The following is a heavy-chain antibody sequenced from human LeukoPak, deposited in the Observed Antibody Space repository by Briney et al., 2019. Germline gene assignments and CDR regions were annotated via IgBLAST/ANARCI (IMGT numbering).Heavy chain of an antibody. CDR1: GYTFTSYG. J-gene: IGHJ6*03. V-gene: IGHV1-18*01. Sequence: GASVKVSCKASGYTFTSYGISWVRQAPGQGLEWMGWISAYNGNTNYAQKLQGRVTMTTDTSTSTAYMELRSLRSDDTAVYYCARRLALEYSSSSSGDYYYYYMDVWGKGTTVTVSS. CDR3: ARRLALEYSSSSSGDYYYYYMDV. CDR2: ISAYNGNT. D-gene: IGHD6-6*01.